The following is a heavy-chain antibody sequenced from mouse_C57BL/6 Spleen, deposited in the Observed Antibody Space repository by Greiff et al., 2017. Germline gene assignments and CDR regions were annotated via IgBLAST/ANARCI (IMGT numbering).Heavy chain of an antibody. Sequence: QVQLQQSGAELVKPGASVKVSCKASGYTFTSYWMHWVKQRPGQGLEWIGWIHPSDSDTNYNQKFKGKATLTVDTSSSTAYMQLSSLTSEDSAVYYCAMEYPGEGRVDGGRGTSVTVSA. D-gene: IGHD2-10*02. CDR3: AMEYPGEGRVD. CDR2: IHPSDSDT. V-gene: IGHV1-74*01. CDR1: GYTFTSYW. J-gene: IGHJ4*01.